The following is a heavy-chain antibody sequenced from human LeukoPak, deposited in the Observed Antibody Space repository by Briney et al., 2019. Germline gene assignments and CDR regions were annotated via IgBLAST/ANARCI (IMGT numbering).Heavy chain of an antibody. Sequence: NPGGSLRLSCAASGFTFSTYSMNWVRQAPGRGLEWVSSISSSSKYIYYADSVKGRFTISRDNAKNSLYLQMNSPRAEDTAVYYCARSKGPYSYYGMDVWGQGTTVTVSS. V-gene: IGHV3-21*01. CDR2: ISSSSKYI. CDR1: GFTFSTYS. CDR3: ARSKGPYSYYGMDV. D-gene: IGHD2-15*01. J-gene: IGHJ6*02.